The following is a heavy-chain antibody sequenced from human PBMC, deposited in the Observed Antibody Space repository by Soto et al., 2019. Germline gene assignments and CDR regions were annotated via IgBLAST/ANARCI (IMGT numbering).Heavy chain of an antibody. D-gene: IGHD5-18*01. Sequence: GGSLSLSGSASGFTVSSNYMSCVRQAPGKGLQWVSVIYSSGSTYYADSVKGRFTISRDNSKNTLYLQMNSLRVEDTAVYYCARENSYPYFDYWGQGTQVTVSS. J-gene: IGHJ4*02. CDR3: ARENSYPYFDY. CDR2: IYSSGST. V-gene: IGHV3-53*01. CDR1: GFTVSSNY.